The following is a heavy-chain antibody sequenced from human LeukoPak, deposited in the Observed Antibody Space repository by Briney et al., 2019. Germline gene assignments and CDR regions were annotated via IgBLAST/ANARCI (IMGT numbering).Heavy chain of an antibody. D-gene: IGHD4-17*01. CDR1: GRSFSGYY. V-gene: IGHV4-34*01. J-gene: IGHJ4*02. CDR3: ARLRDYGDYYFDY. CDR2: INHSGST. Sequence: SETLSLTCAVYGRSFSGYYWSWIRQPPGKGLEWIGEINHSGSTNYNPSLKSRVTISVDTSKNQFSLKLSSVTAADTAVYYCARLRDYGDYYFDYWGQGTLVTVSS.